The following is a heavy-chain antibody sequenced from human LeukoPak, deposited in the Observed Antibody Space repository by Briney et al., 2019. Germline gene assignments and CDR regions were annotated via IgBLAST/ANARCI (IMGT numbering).Heavy chain of an antibody. J-gene: IGHJ4*02. D-gene: IGHD3-22*01. CDR3: AREMGYDNSGLDY. Sequence: GGSLRLSCAASGFTFSSYYINWVRQAPGKGLEWVSSTSGGGSYIYYADSVKGRFTISRDNAKNSLYLQMNSLRDEDTAVYYCAREMGYDNSGLDYWGQGTLVTVSS. CDR1: GFTFSSYY. CDR2: TSGGGSYI. V-gene: IGHV3-21*06.